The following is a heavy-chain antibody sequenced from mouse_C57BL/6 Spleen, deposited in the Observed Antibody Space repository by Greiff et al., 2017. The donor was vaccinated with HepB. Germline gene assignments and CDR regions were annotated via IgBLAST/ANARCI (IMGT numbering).Heavy chain of an antibody. CDR1: GFPLGDYV. CDR3: APLGLAN. Sequence: EVQLVESGGGLVKPGGTVRLSCAASGFPLGDYVLHWVRQAPEKGLEWVAYISSGSSTNYYADTVKGGFTISRDKAKNTLFLQMTSLISEDTAMYYCAPLGLANWGQGNTLTVST. J-gene: IGHJ2*01. V-gene: IGHV5-17*01. CDR2: ISSGSSTN. D-gene: IGHD4-1*01.